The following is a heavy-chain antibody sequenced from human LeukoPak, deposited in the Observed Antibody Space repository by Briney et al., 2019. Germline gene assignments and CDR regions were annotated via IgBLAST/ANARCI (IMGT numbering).Heavy chain of an antibody. Sequence: VASVKASCKASGFTFTGYYMHWVRQAPGQGLEWMGRINPNSGGAIYAQKFQGRVTMTRNTSISTAYMELNSLRSEDTAVYYCARVAGTMVRGVIGYWGQGTLVTVSS. CDR3: ARVAGTMVRGVIGY. CDR2: INPNSGGA. J-gene: IGHJ4*02. D-gene: IGHD3-10*01. CDR1: GFTFTGYY. V-gene: IGHV1-2*06.